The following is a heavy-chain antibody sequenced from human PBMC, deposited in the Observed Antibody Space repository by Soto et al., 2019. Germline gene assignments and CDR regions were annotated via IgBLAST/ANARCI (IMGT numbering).Heavy chain of an antibody. CDR3: ARDTAMVPSWYYYGMDV. CDR2: ISGSGGST. D-gene: IGHD5-18*01. Sequence: PGGSLRLSCAASGFTFSSYAMSWVRQAPGKGLEWVSAISGSGGSTYYADSVKGRFTISRDNSKNTLYLQMNSLRAEDTAVYYCARDTAMVPSWYYYGMDVWGQGTTVTVSS. CDR1: GFTFSSYA. V-gene: IGHV3-23*01. J-gene: IGHJ6*02.